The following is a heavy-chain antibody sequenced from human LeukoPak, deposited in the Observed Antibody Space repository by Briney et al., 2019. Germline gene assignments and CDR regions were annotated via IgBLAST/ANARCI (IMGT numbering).Heavy chain of an antibody. V-gene: IGHV4-39*01. J-gene: IGHJ5*02. CDR3: ASGGSFGNWFDP. D-gene: IGHD1-26*01. Sequence: SETLSLTCTVSGGSLSSSSYYWGWVRQPPGKGLEWIGSIYYSGRTYYNPSLKSRVTISVDTSKNQFSLKLSSVTAADTAVYYCASGGSFGNWFDPWGQGTLVTVSS. CDR2: IYYSGRT. CDR1: GGSLSSSSYY.